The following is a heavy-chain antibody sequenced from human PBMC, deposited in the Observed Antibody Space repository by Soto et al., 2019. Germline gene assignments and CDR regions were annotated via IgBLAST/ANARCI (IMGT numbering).Heavy chain of an antibody. CDR1: GFTVNSHA. D-gene: IGHD2-8*01. CDR3: TKSRRGILMVYGFGGMDV. CDR2: ISGSGDGT. J-gene: IGHJ6*02. Sequence: GGSLRLSCAASGFTVNSHAMSWVRQAPGKGLEWVASISGSGDGTYYGDSVKGRFTLSRDSSSSTLYLQMNNLRGEDTAVYFCTKSRRGILMVYGFGGMDVWGQGTTVTVSS. V-gene: IGHV3-23*01.